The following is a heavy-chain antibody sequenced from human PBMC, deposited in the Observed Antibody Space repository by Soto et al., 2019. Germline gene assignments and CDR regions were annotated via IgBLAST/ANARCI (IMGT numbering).Heavy chain of an antibody. J-gene: IGHJ6*02. Sequence: SETLSLTCTVSGGSISSGGYYWSWIRQHPGKGLEWIGYIYYSGSTYYNPSLKSRVTMSVDTSKNQFSLKLTSVTAVDTAVYYCARVYYYGSGRRYYYGMDVWGQGTTVTVSS. CDR3: ARVYYYGSGRRYYYGMDV. V-gene: IGHV4-31*03. CDR1: GGSISSGGYY. D-gene: IGHD3-10*01. CDR2: IYYSGST.